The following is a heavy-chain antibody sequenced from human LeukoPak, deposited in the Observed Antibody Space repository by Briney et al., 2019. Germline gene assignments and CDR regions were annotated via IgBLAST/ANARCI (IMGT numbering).Heavy chain of an antibody. CDR3: ARERAVDTAMAD. CDR2: INSDGSST. J-gene: IGHJ4*02. CDR1: GFTFSSYW. V-gene: IGHV3-74*01. D-gene: IGHD5-18*01. Sequence: QPGGSLRLSCAASGFTFSSYWMPWVRQAPGKGLVWVSRINSDGSSTSYADSVKGRFTISRDNAKNTLYLQMNSLRAEDTAVYYCARERAVDTAMADWGQGTLVTVSS.